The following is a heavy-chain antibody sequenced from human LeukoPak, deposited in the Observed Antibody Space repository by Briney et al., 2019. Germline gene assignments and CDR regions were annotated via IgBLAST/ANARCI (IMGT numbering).Heavy chain of an antibody. Sequence: TLSLTCTVSGGSITSGFSWTWIRQPAGKGLEWIGRIYISGSTDYNVSLKSRITISMDTSKNQFSLEMNSVTAADTAVYYCTRGWSSGGAFDIWGQGTMVTVSS. D-gene: IGHD6-19*01. CDR2: IYISGST. CDR1: GGSITSGFS. V-gene: IGHV4-61*02. J-gene: IGHJ3*02. CDR3: TRGWSSGGAFDI.